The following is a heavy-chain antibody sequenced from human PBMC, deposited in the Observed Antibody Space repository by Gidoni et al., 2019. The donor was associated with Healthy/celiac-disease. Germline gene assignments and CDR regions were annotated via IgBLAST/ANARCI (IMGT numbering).Heavy chain of an antibody. J-gene: IGHJ4*02. CDR3: AQSLAGYYYDSSGLSVVDY. CDR1: GFTFSSYA. D-gene: IGHD3-22*01. CDR2: ISGSGGST. V-gene: IGHV3-23*01. Sequence: EVQLLESGGGLVQPGGSLRLSCAASGFTFSSYAMSWVRQAPGKGLEWVSAISGSGGSTYYADSVKGRFTISRDNSKNTLYLQMNSLRAEDTAVYYCAQSLAGYYYDSSGLSVVDYWGQGTLVTVSS.